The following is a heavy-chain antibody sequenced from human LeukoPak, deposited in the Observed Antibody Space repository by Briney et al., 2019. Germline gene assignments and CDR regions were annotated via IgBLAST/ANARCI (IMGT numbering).Heavy chain of an antibody. CDR3: AISLGGYCSSTSCYGGLDY. V-gene: IGHV1-2*02. Sequence: ASVKVSCKASGGTFSSYAFSWVRQAPGQGLEWMGWINPNSGGTNYAEKFQGRVTMTRDTSISTAYMELSRLRSDDTAVYYCAISLGGYCSSTSCYGGLDYWGQGTLVAVSS. D-gene: IGHD2-2*01. J-gene: IGHJ4*02. CDR2: INPNSGGT. CDR1: GGTFSSYA.